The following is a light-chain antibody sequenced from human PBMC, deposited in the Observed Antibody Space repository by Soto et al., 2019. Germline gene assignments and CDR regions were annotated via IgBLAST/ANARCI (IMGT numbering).Light chain of an antibody. CDR1: QSISSW. Sequence: GDRVTITCRASQSISSWLAWYQQKPGKAPKLLIYDASRLQSGVPSRFSGSGSGTEFTLTISSLQPDDFATYYCQHYNSYSEAFGQGTKVDIK. J-gene: IGKJ1*01. CDR2: DAS. CDR3: QHYNSYSEA. V-gene: IGKV1-5*01.